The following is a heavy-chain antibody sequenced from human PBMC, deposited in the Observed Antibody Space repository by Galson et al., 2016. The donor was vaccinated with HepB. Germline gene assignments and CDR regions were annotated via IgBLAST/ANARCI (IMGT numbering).Heavy chain of an antibody. V-gene: IGHV3-23*01. Sequence: SLRLSCAASGFSFSNYAMSWVRQAPGKGLEWVSGISGSGERTHYADSVKGRFTISRDNSENTLSLEMNSLRAEDTAVYSCAKDIRYSGYEGPFDRWGQGTLVTVSS. D-gene: IGHD5-12*01. J-gene: IGHJ4*02. CDR3: AKDIRYSGYEGPFDR. CDR2: ISGSGERT. CDR1: GFSFSNYA.